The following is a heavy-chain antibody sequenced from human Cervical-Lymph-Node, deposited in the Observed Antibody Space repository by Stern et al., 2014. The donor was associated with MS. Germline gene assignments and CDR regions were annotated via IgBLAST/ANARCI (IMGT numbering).Heavy chain of an antibody. CDR2: IFSYFGSA. CDR1: GGTFNRNT. J-gene: IGHJ4*02. CDR3: MTWTKTLSC. V-gene: IGHV1-69*06. Sequence: QMQLVQSGAEVKRPGSSVKVSCKASGGTFNRNTVSWVRQAPGQGLKWLAGIFSYFGSADYAPICKYRVTVTADKSTSTVYMELSSLTSEDTAVYYCMTWTKTLSCWGQGTLVTVSS. D-gene: IGHD3/OR15-3a*01.